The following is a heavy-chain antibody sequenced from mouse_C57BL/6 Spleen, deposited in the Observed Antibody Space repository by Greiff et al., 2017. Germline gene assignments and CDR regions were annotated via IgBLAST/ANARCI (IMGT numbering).Heavy chain of an antibody. V-gene: IGHV1-55*01. D-gene: IGHD1-1*01. J-gene: IGHJ4*01. CDR2: IYPGSGST. CDR1: GYTFTSYW. CDR3: ARSPYYYGSSYAMDY. Sequence: HVQLQQPGAELVKPGASVKMSCKASGYTFTSYWITWVKQRPGQGLEWIGDIYPGSGSTNYNEKFKSKATLTVDTSSSTAYMQLSSLTSEDSAVYYCARSPYYYGSSYAMDYWGQGTSVTVSS.